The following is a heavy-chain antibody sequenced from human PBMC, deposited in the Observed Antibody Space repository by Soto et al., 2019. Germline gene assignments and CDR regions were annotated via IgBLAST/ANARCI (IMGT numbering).Heavy chain of an antibody. V-gene: IGHV1-3*01. CDR2: INAGNGVT. J-gene: IGHJ5*02. Sequence: QVHLVQSGTEVKKPGASVKISCEASGYTFSASGIHWVRQAPGQRLEWMGWINAGNGVTKYSQKFQGRVTITRDTSASTAYMELSSLTSEDTSVYYCARDSERVQVPSTGWFDPWGQGTVVTVSS. CDR1: GYTFSASG. D-gene: IGHD1-1*01. CDR3: ARDSERVQVPSTGWFDP.